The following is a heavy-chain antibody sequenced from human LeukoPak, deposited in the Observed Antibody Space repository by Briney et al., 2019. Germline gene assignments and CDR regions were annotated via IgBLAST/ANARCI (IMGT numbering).Heavy chain of an antibody. CDR1: GYTFTGYY. CDR2: INPNSGGT. CDR3: ARVAGYSGYDFHRAMYDY. V-gene: IGHV1-2*02. J-gene: IGHJ4*02. D-gene: IGHD5-12*01. Sequence: GASVKVSCKASGYTFTGYYMHWVRQAPGQGLEWMGWINPNSGGTNYAQKFQGRVTMTRDTSISTAYMELSSLRSDDTAVYYCARVAGYSGYDFHRAMYDYWGQGTLVTVSS.